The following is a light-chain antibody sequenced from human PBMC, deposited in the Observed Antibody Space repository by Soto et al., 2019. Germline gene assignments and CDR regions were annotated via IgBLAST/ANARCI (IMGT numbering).Light chain of an antibody. Sequence: QSALTQPASVSGSPGQSITISCTGTSSGVGGYNYVSWYQQHPGKAPKLMIYDVSNRPSGVSNNFSGSRSGNTASLTISGLQAEDEADYYCSSYTSSSTVVFGGGTKLTVL. V-gene: IGLV2-14*01. CDR3: SSYTSSSTVV. J-gene: IGLJ2*01. CDR1: SSGVGGYNY. CDR2: DVS.